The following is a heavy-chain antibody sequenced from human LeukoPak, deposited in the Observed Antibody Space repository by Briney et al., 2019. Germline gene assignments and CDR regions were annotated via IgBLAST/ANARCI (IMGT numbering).Heavy chain of an antibody. CDR2: INTNTGNP. CDR3: AAEHEKVDYRSTWFDP. V-gene: IGHV7-4-1*02. J-gene: IGHJ5*02. CDR1: GYTFTSYA. Sequence: ASVKVSCKASGYTFTSYAMNWVRQAPGQGLEWMGWINTNTGNPTYAQGFTGRFVFSLDTSVSTAYLQISSLKAEDTAVYYCAAEHEKVDYRSTWFDPWGQGTLVTVSS. D-gene: IGHD4/OR15-4a*01.